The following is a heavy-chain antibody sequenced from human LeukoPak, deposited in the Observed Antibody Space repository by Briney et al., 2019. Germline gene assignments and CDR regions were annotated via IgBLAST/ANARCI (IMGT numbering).Heavy chain of an antibody. D-gene: IGHD3-10*01. CDR1: GGSISSSSYY. V-gene: IGHV4-39*01. Sequence: PSETLSLTCTVSGGSISSSSYYWGWIRQPPGKGLEWIGSICYSGSTYYNPSLKSRVTISVDTSKNQFSLKLSSVTAADTAVYYCARHVGIWFGEFSYYWGQGTLVTVSS. J-gene: IGHJ4*02. CDR2: ICYSGST. CDR3: ARHVGIWFGEFSYY.